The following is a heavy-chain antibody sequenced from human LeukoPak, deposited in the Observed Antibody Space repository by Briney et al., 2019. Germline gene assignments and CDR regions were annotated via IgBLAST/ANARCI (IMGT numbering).Heavy chain of an antibody. J-gene: IGHJ4*02. CDR2: IYYSGST. V-gene: IGHV4-59*08. Sequence: PSETLSLTCTVSGGSISSYYWSWIRQPPGKGLEWIGYIYYSGSTNYNPSLKSRVTISVDTSKNQFSLKLSSVTAADTAVYYCARSPLAVAGTIYFDYWGQGTLVTVSS. D-gene: IGHD6-19*01. CDR3: ARSPLAVAGTIYFDY. CDR1: GGSISSYY.